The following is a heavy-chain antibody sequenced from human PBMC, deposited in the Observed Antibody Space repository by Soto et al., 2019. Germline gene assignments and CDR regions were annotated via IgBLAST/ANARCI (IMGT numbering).Heavy chain of an antibody. Sequence: SETLSLTCTVSGGSISSSSYYWGWIRQPPGKGLEWIGSIYYSGSTYYNPSLKSRVTISVDTSKNQFSLKLSSVTAADTAVYYCARDRYYGSGTYYNFYYGMDVWGQGTTVTVSS. J-gene: IGHJ6*02. CDR2: IYYSGST. D-gene: IGHD3-10*01. CDR1: GGSISSSSYY. V-gene: IGHV4-39*02. CDR3: ARDRYYGSGTYYNFYYGMDV.